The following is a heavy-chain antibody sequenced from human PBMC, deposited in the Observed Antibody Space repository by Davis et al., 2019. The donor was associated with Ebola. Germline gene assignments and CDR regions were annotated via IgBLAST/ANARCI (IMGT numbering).Heavy chain of an antibody. CDR3: AREWAKTAAGDY. J-gene: IGHJ4*02. Sequence: GESLKISCAASGFTFSSYGMHWVRQAPGKGLEWVAVISYDGSNKYYADSVKGRFTISRDNSKNTLYLQMNSLRAEDTAVYYCAREWAKTAAGDYWGRGTLVTVSS. CDR2: ISYDGSNK. CDR1: GFTFSSYG. D-gene: IGHD6-13*01. V-gene: IGHV3-30*03.